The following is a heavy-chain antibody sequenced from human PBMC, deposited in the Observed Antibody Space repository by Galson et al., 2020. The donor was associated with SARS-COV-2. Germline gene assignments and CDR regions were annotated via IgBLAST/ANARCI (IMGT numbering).Heavy chain of an antibody. CDR1: GFTFDDYA. J-gene: IGHJ3*02. D-gene: IGHD3-22*01. V-gene: IGHV3-9*01. Sequence: GGSLRLSCAASGFTFDDYAMHWVRQAPGKGLEWVSGISWNSGSIGYADSVKGRFTISRDNAKNSLYLQMNSLRAEDTALYYCAKDSLIVVTLNPNGAFDIWGQGTMVTVSS. CDR2: ISWNSGSI. CDR3: AKDSLIVVTLNPNGAFDI.